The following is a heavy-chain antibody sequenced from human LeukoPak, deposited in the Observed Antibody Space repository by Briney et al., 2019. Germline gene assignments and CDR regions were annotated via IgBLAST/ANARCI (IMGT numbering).Heavy chain of an antibody. CDR2: ISSNGGST. D-gene: IGHD2-15*01. CDR1: GFTFSSYA. V-gene: IGHV3-64*01. J-gene: IGHJ4*02. CDR3: ARDGGYCSGGSCPAYYFDY. Sequence: GGSLRLSCAASGFTFSSYAMHWVRQAPGKGLEYVSAISSNGGSTYYANSVKGRFTISRDNSKNTLYLQMGSLRAEDMAVYYCARDGGYCSGGSCPAYYFDYWGQGTLVTVSS.